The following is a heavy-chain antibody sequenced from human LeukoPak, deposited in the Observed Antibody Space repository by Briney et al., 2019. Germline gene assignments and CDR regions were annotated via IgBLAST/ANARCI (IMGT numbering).Heavy chain of an antibody. CDR2: INPNSGGT. Sequence: GASVKVSCKASGYAFTGYYIHWVRQAPGQGLEWMGWINPNSGGTKYAQKFQGRVTTTRDTSITTAYMGLSRLRSDDTAVYYCAKGRVVAGSKSLTYHWFDPWGQGTLVTVSS. J-gene: IGHJ5*02. D-gene: IGHD6-19*01. CDR1: GYAFTGYY. V-gene: IGHV1-2*02. CDR3: AKGRVVAGSKSLTYHWFDP.